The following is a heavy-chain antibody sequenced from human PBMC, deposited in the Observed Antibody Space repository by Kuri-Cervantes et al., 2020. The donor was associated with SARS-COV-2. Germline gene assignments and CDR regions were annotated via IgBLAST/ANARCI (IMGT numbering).Heavy chain of an antibody. CDR3: ASHGTTGVPNWPDP. Sequence: GGSLRLSCAASAFTFSSYSMNWVRQAPGKGLEWVSSISSSSSYAYYADSVKGRFAISRDNAKNSLYLQMNSLRAEDTAVYYCASHGTTGVPNWPDPWGQGTLVTVSS. J-gene: IGHJ5*02. V-gene: IGHV3-21*01. CDR2: ISSSSSYA. D-gene: IGHD4-23*01. CDR1: AFTFSSYS.